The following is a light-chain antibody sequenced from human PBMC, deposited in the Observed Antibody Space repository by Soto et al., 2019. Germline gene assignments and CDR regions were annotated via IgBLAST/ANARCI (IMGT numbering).Light chain of an antibody. CDR1: QSLLHSNGYNY. CDR2: LGS. V-gene: IGKV2-28*01. Sequence: DIVMTQSPLSLPVTPGEPASISCRSSQSLLHSNGYNYLDWYLQKPWQSPQLLIYLGSNRASGVPDRFSGSGSGTDFTLKISRVEAEDVGVYYCMQPLQSWTFGQGTKVDIK. CDR3: MQPLQSWT. J-gene: IGKJ1*01.